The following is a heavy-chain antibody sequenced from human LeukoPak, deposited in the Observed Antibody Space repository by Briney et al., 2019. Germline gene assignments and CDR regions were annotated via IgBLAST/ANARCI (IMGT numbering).Heavy chain of an antibody. D-gene: IGHD5-18*01. Sequence: ASVKVSCKASGYTFTSYGISWVRQAPGQGLEWMGWISAYNGNTNYAQKLQGRVTMTTDTSTSTAYMELRSLRSDDTAVYYCAREFVDTALNGHYYYYMDVWGKGTTVTVSS. CDR2: ISAYNGNT. J-gene: IGHJ6*03. CDR3: AREFVDTALNGHYYYYMDV. CDR1: GYTFTSYG. V-gene: IGHV1-18*01.